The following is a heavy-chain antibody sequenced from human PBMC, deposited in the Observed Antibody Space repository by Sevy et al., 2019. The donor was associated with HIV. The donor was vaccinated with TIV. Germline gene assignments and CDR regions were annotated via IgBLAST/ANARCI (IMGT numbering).Heavy chain of an antibody. J-gene: IGHJ4*02. Sequence: SETLSLTCTVSGGSLSSGSYYWSWIRQPPGKGLEWIGYISYIGSTNYNPSLKSRVTISVDTSKNQLSLRLTSVTAADTAVYYCVRDLIAAAGGYFDDWGLGTLVTVSS. CDR2: ISYIGST. V-gene: IGHV4-61*01. D-gene: IGHD6-13*01. CDR3: VRDLIAAAGGYFDD. CDR1: GGSLSSGSYY.